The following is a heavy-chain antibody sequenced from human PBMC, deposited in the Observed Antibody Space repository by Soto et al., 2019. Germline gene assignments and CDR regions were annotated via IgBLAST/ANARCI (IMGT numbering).Heavy chain of an antibody. D-gene: IGHD2-21*02. CDR3: AVAYCGGDCYTPSLPYGMDF. CDR1: GGSISSHY. J-gene: IGHJ6*04. Sequence: KPSETLSLTCSVSGGSISSHYCNWIRQPPGKGLEWIGYMHYSVRHYYNPSLRSRVTISVYTSENQFSLKLSSVSAADTAVYYCAVAYCGGDCYTPSLPYGMDFWGEGNTVTVSS. CDR2: MHYSVRH. V-gene: IGHV4-59*03.